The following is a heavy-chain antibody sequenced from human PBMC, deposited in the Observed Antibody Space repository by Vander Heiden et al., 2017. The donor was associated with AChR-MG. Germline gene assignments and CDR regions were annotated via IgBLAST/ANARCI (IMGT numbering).Heavy chain of an antibody. CDR2: ISYDGSNK. J-gene: IGHJ3*02. Sequence: QVQLVESGGGVVQPGRSLRLSCAASGFTFSSSAMPGVRQAPGKGLEWVAVISYDGSNKYYADSVKGRFTISRDNSKNTLYLQMNSLRAEDTAVYYCARVPQGYCSGGSCSSGAFDIWGQGTMVTVSS. CDR1: GFTFSSSA. D-gene: IGHD2-15*01. CDR3: ARVPQGYCSGGSCSSGAFDI. V-gene: IGHV3-30-3*01.